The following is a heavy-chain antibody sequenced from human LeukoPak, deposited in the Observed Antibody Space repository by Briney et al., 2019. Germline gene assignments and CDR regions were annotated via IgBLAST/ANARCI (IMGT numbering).Heavy chain of an antibody. CDR2: INHSGST. D-gene: IGHD4-17*01. J-gene: IGHJ1*01. CDR1: GGSFSGYY. Sequence: SETLSLTCAVYGGSFSGYYWSWIRQPPGRGLEWIGEINHSGSTNYNPSLKSRVTISVDTSKNQFSLKLSSVTAADTAVYYCARHDYGDLFQHWGQGTLVTVSS. V-gene: IGHV4-34*01. CDR3: ARHDYGDLFQH.